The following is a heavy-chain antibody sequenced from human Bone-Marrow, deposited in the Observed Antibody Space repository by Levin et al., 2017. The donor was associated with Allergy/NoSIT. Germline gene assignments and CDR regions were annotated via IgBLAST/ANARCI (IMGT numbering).Heavy chain of an antibody. CDR1: GGSISSTDYY. V-gene: IGHV4-30-4*01. D-gene: IGHD3-9*01. J-gene: IGHJ6*02. CDR2: ISSSGET. Sequence: SCTVSGGSISSTDYYWSWIRQSPGQGLDWVGFISSSGETYYNPSLSSRLRLSIDTSNNQFSLVLTSVTDTDTAVYYCSRNPTHYYIVTGPSYYYYGLDVWGQGTTVAVSS. CDR3: SRNPTHYYIVTGPSYYYYGLDV.